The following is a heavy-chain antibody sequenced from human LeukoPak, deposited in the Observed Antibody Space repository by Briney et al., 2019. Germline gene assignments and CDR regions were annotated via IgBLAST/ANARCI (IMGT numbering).Heavy chain of an antibody. CDR2: IIPIFGTA. CDR3: ATIEGATGGSAFDI. V-gene: IGHV1-69*13. CDR1: GGTFSSYA. D-gene: IGHD1-26*01. J-gene: IGHJ3*02. Sequence: SVKVSCKASGGTFSSYAISWVRQAPGQGLEWMGGIIPIFGTANYAQKFQGRVTITADESTSTAYMELSSLRSEDTAVYYCATIEGATGGSAFDIWGQGTMVTVSS.